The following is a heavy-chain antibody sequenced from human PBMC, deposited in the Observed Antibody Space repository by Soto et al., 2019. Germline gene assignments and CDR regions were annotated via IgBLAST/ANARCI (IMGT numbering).Heavy chain of an antibody. V-gene: IGHV4-34*01. J-gene: IGHJ4*02. Sequence: SSETLSLTCAVYGGSFSGYYWSWIRQPPGKGLEWIGEINHSGSTNYNPSLKSRVTISVDTSKNQFSLKLSSVTAADTAVYYCARLGWTVTPHFDDWGQGTPVTVSS. D-gene: IGHD4-17*01. CDR2: INHSGST. CDR3: ARLGWTVTPHFDD. CDR1: GGSFSGYY.